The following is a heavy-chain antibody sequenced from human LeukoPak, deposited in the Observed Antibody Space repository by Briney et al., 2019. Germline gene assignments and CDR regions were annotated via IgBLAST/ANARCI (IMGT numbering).Heavy chain of an antibody. D-gene: IGHD1-26*01. V-gene: IGHV1-8*03. J-gene: IGHJ4*02. CDR2: MNPSSGNT. Sequence: ASVKVSCKASGYTFTSYDINWVRQATGQGLEWMGWMNPSSGNTGYAQKFQGRVTITRNTSISTAYMELCSLRSEDTAVYYCARARANSDFDYRGQGTLVTVSS. CDR1: GYTFTSYD. CDR3: ARARANSDFDY.